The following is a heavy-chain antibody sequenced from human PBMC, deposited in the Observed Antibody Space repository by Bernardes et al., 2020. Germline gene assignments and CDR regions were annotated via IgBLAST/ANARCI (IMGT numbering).Heavy chain of an antibody. D-gene: IGHD4-17*01. CDR1: GGSFSGYY. CDR2: INHSGST. Sequence: ETLSLTCAVYGGSFSGYYWSWIRQPPGKGLEWIGEINHSGSTNYNPSLKSRVTISVDTSKNQFSLKLSSVTAADTAVYYCARGRGSATVTTPFDYWGQGTLVTVSS. J-gene: IGHJ4*02. V-gene: IGHV4-34*01. CDR3: ARGRGSATVTTPFDY.